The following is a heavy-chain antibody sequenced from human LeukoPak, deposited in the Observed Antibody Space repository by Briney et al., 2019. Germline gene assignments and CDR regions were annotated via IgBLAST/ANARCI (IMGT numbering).Heavy chain of an antibody. V-gene: IGHV1-69*01. CDR3: ARDGTRYYGSGSYLKPHYYYYGMDV. CDR1: GGTFSSYA. Sequence: GASVKVSCKASGGTFSSYAISWVRQAPGQGLEWMGGIIPIFGTANYAQKFQGRVTITADESTSTAYMELSSLRSEDTAVYYCARDGTRYYGSGSYLKPHYYYYGMDVWGQGTTVTVSS. J-gene: IGHJ6*02. CDR2: IIPIFGTA. D-gene: IGHD3-10*01.